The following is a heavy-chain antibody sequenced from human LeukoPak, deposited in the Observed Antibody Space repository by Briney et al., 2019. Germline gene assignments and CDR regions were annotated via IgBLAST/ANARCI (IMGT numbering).Heavy chain of an antibody. CDR3: ARDRRSMVRGVNTLFDY. D-gene: IGHD3-10*01. CDR2: ISGYNGNT. CDR1: GYTFTTYG. V-gene: IGHV1-18*01. Sequence: GASVKVSCKASGYTFTTYGFSWVRQAPGQGLEWMGWISGYNGNTNYAQKLQGRVTMTTDTSTNTAYMELRSLRSDDTAVYYCARDRRSMVRGVNTLFDYWGQGTQVTVSS. J-gene: IGHJ4*02.